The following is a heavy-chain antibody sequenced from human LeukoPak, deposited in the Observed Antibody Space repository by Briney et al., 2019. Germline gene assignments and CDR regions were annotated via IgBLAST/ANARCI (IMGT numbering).Heavy chain of an antibody. J-gene: IGHJ4*02. CDR1: GYTFTGYY. Sequence: ASVKVSCTASGYTFTGYYMHWVRQAPGQGLEWMGWINPNSGGTNYAQKFQGRVTMTRDTSISTAYMELSRLRSDDTAVYYCARDLNIFGVVSYYFDYWGQGTLVTVSS. CDR2: INPNSGGT. V-gene: IGHV1-2*02. D-gene: IGHD3-3*02. CDR3: ARDLNIFGVVSYYFDY.